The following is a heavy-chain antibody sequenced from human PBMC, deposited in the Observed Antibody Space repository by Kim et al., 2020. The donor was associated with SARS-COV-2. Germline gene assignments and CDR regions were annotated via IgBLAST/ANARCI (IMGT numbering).Heavy chain of an antibody. CDR2: TYYRSGWYT. D-gene: IGHD1-1*01. CDR3: SREDPAGWSNF. J-gene: IGHJ4*02. V-gene: IGHV6-1*01. CDR1: GDSVSSYSAS. Sequence: SQTLSLTCAISGDSVSSYSASWNWIRQSPSRGFEWLGRTYYRSGWYTDYAVSVESRMTINADTSNNQFSLRLDSVTPEDTAMYFCSREDPAGWSNFWGQGHLVTVSS.